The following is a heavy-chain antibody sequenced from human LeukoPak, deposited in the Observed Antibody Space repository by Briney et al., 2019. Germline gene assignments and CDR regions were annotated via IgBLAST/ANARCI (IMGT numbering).Heavy chain of an antibody. CDR1: GFTFSSYA. Sequence: GGSLRLPCAASGFTFSSYAMSWVRQAPGKGLEWVSAISRSGDSTYYADSVKGRFTISRDNSKNTLYLQMNSLRAEDTAVYYCAETYDYGDYGADWYFDLWGRGTLVTVSS. J-gene: IGHJ2*01. V-gene: IGHV3-23*01. CDR2: ISRSGDST. D-gene: IGHD4-17*01. CDR3: AETYDYGDYGADWYFDL.